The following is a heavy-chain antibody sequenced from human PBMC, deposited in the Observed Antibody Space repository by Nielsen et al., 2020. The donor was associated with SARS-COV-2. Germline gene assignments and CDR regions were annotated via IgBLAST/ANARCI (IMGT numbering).Heavy chain of an antibody. J-gene: IGHJ4*02. CDR2: INPNSGGT. Sequence: ASVKVSCKASGGTFSSYAISWARQAPGQGLEWMGRINPNSGGTNYAQKFQGRVTMTRDTSISTAYMELSRLRSDDTAVYYCARDRWNEIDYWGQGTLVTVSS. V-gene: IGHV1-2*06. D-gene: IGHD1-1*01. CDR3: ARDRWNEIDY. CDR1: GGTFSSYA.